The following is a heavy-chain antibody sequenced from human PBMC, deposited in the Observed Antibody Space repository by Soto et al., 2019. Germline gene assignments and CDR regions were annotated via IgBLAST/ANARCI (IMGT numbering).Heavy chain of an antibody. D-gene: IGHD2-15*01. J-gene: IGHJ6*03. CDR2: ISSSSSYI. V-gene: IGHV3-21*01. CDR3: ARVGGDCSGGSRYYMGV. CDR1: GFTFSSYS. Sequence: GGSLRLSCAASGFTFSSYSMNWVRQAPGKGLEWVSSISSSSSYIYYADSVKGRFTISRDNAKNSLYLQMNSLRAEDTAVYYCARVGGDCSGGSRYYMGVWGKGTTVTVYS.